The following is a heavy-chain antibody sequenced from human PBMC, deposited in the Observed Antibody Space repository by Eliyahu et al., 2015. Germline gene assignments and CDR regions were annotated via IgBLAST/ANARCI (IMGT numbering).Heavy chain of an antibody. D-gene: IGHD5-18*01. V-gene: IGHV4-31*03. CDR2: IYYSGST. Sequence: QVLLQESGPGLVKPSQTLSLTCTVSGGSISSGDYYWSWIRQHPGKGLEWIGYIYYSGSTYYNPSLKSRVTISVDTSKNHFSLKTSSVTAADTAVYYCARGRGGFGYGYDYGMDVWGQGTTVTVSS. CDR3: ARGRGGFGYGYDYGMDV. CDR1: GGSISSGDYY. J-gene: IGHJ6*02.